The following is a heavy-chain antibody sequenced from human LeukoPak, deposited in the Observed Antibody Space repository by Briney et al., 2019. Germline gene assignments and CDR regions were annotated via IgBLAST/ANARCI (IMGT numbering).Heavy chain of an antibody. J-gene: IGHJ4*02. D-gene: IGHD5-18*01. CDR1: GYTFTSYD. CDR2: MNPNSGNT. Sequence: ASVKVSCKASGYTFTSYDINWVRQATGQGLEWMGWMNPNSGNTGYAQKFQGRVTMTRNTFISTAYMELSSLRSEDTAVYYCARGSGYSYGYDFDYWGQGTLVTVSS. V-gene: IGHV1-8*01. CDR3: ARGSGYSYGYDFDY.